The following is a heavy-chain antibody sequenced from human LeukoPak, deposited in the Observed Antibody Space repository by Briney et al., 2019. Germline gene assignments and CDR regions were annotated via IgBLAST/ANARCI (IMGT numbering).Heavy chain of an antibody. Sequence: SETLSLTCAVYGGSFSGYYWSWIRQPPGKGLEWIGEINHSGSTYYNPSLKSRVTISVDTSKNQFSLKLSSVTAADTAVYYCARDRVWFGPRNALQHWGQGTLVTVSS. CDR2: INHSGST. CDR3: ARDRVWFGPRNALQH. J-gene: IGHJ1*01. D-gene: IGHD3-10*01. CDR1: GGSFSGYY. V-gene: IGHV4-34*01.